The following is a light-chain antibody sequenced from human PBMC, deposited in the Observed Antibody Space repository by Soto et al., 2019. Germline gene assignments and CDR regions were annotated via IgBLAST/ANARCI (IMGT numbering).Light chain of an antibody. V-gene: IGLV1-40*01. Sequence: QSVLTQPPSVSGAPVQRVTISCTGSSSNIGAGYDVHWYQQLPGTSPKLLVYGNSNRPSGVPDRFSGSKSGPSASLAITGLQAEDEADYYCQSYDSSLSGAVFGGGTQLTVL. J-gene: IGLJ7*01. CDR2: GNS. CDR3: QSYDSSLSGAV. CDR1: SSNIGAGYD.